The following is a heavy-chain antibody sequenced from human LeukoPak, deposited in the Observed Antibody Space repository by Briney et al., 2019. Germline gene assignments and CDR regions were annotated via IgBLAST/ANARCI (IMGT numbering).Heavy chain of an antibody. J-gene: IGHJ3*02. V-gene: IGHV3-21*01. CDR3: ARHGITGTMGYGAFDI. D-gene: IGHD1-7*01. CDR2: IDSSSSYI. CDR1: GFTFSSYS. Sequence: KPGGSLRLSCAASGFTFSSYSINWVRQAPGKGLEWVSSIDSSSSYIYYADSVKGRFTISRDNAKSSLFLQMNSLRVEDTAVYYCARHGITGTMGYGAFDIWGQGTRVTVSS.